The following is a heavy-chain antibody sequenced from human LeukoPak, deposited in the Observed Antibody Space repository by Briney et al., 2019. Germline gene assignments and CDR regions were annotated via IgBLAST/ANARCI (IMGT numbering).Heavy chain of an antibody. CDR3: AALTTGGSSVSWFDP. J-gene: IGHJ5*02. V-gene: IGHV3-30*16. CDR2: LSYDGSNK. Sequence: GRSLRLSCAASGFTFCSYAMHWVPQAPGKGLEGGAVLSYDGSNKHYADSLKGRSTIPRANSTNPLSLPMNTPISEDTAVYYCAALTTGGSSVSWFDPWGQGTLVTVSS. CDR1: GFTFCSYA. D-gene: IGHD6-6*01.